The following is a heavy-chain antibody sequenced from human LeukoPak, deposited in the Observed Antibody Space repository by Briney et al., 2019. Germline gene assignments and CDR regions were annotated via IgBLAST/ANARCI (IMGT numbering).Heavy chain of an antibody. CDR1: GGSFSGYY. CDR2: IYHSGST. Sequence: SETLSLTCAVYGGSFSGYYWSWIRQPPGKGLEWIGSIYHSGSTYYNPSLKSRVTISVDTSKNQFSLKLSSVTAADTAVYYCARGTLRYYYDSSGYYYPWGQGTLVTVSS. CDR3: ARGTLRYYYDSSGYYYP. V-gene: IGHV4-34*01. D-gene: IGHD3-22*01. J-gene: IGHJ5*02.